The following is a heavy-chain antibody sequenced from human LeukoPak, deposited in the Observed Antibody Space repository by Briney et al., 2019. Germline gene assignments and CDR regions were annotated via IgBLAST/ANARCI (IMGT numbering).Heavy chain of an antibody. CDR3: ARVTGYMIEDYFDY. D-gene: IGHD3-22*01. J-gene: IGHJ4*02. CDR1: GGSISSSSYY. V-gene: IGHV4-39*07. Sequence: SETLFLTCTVSGGSISSSSYYWGWIRQPPGKGLEWIGSIYYSGSTYYNPSLKSRVTISVDTSKNQFSLKLSSVTAADTAVYYCARVTGYMIEDYFDYWGQGTLVTVSS. CDR2: IYYSGST.